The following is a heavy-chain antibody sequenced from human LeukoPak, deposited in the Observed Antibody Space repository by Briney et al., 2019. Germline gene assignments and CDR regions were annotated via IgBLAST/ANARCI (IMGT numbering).Heavy chain of an antibody. CDR3: ARSKGGAYTGNFDL. CDR2: ISYDGSNK. Sequence: GGSLRLSCAASGFTFSSYGMHWVRQAPGKGLEWVAVISYDGSNKYYTDSVKGRFTISRDNSKNTVCLQMNSLRAEDTAVYYCARSKGGAYTGNFDLWGRGTLVTVSS. CDR1: GFTFSSYG. J-gene: IGHJ2*01. V-gene: IGHV3-30*03. D-gene: IGHD2-21*01.